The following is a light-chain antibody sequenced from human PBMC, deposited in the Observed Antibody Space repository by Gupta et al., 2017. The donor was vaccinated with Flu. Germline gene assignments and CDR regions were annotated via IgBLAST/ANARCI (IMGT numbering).Light chain of an antibody. J-gene: IGLJ3*02. CDR3: AVWDDSLSGRV. CDR2: RND. Sequence: QSVLPQPPSASGTPGQRVIISCSGSSSNIGSNFVYWYQQVPGTTPKLLIYRNDQRSSGVPDRFSGSKSDTSASLAISGLRSDDEADYYCAVWDDSLSGRVFGGGTKLTVL. V-gene: IGLV1-47*01. CDR1: SSNIGSNF.